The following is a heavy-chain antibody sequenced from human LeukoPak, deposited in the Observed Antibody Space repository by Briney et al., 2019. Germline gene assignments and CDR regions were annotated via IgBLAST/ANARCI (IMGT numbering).Heavy chain of an antibody. CDR3: ARWEIGY. Sequence: DSVKGRFTISRDNSKNTLYLQMNSLRAEDTAVYYCARWEIGYWGQGTLVTVSS. J-gene: IGHJ4*02. V-gene: IGHV3-30*07. D-gene: IGHD1-26*01.